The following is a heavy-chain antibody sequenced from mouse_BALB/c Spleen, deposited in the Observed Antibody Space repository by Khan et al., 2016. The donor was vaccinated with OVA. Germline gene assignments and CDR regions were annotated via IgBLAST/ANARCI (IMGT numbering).Heavy chain of an antibody. CDR1: GYTFSNYW. J-gene: IGHJ2*01. V-gene: IGHV1-7*01. CDR2: INPRSGHT. CDR3: ARDRMDY. Sequence: QVQLQQSGAELAKPGASVKMSCKASGYTFSNYWIHWVKQRPGQGLEWIGYINPRSGHTYYNQTFNDKATLTTDKSSSTAYMQLSSLTSEDSAVYYCARDRMDYWGQGTTLTVSS.